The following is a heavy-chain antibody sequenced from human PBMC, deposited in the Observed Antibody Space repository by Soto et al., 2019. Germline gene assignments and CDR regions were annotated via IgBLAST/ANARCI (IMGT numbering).Heavy chain of an antibody. V-gene: IGHV3-23*01. CDR1: GFTFSTYA. CDR2: ISGSGGST. J-gene: IGHJ4*02. D-gene: IGHD3-22*01. CDR3: AKDPDHNMIVVGTTFDY. Sequence: EVQLLESGGGLVQPGGSLRLSCAASGFTFSTYAMSWVRQAPGKGLEWVSTISGSGGSTYYADSVKGRFTISRDNSKNTLYLQMKSLSAEYTAVYYCAKDPDHNMIVVGTTFDYWGQGTLVTVSS.